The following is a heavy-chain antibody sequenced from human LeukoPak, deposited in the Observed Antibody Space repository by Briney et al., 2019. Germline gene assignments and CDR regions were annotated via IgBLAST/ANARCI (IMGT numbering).Heavy chain of an antibody. V-gene: IGHV3-53*01. D-gene: IGHD1-14*01. CDR3: ARDPVPGDAFDI. Sequence: GGSLRLSCAASGFTVSSNYMSWVRQAPGKGLEWVSVIYSGGSTYYADSVKGRFTISRDNSKNTLYLQMNSLRAEDTAVYHCARDPVPGDAFDIWGQGTMVTVSS. CDR1: GFTVSSNY. J-gene: IGHJ3*02. CDR2: IYSGGST.